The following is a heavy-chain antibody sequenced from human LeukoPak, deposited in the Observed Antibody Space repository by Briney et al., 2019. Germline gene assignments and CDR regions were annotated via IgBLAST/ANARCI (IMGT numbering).Heavy chain of an antibody. CDR2: IYTSGST. D-gene: IGHD4-17*01. CDR3: ARDELGGDYALHWYFDL. J-gene: IGHJ2*01. V-gene: IGHV4-4*07. Sequence: SETLSLTCTVSGGSISSYYWSWIRQPAGKGLEWIGRIYTSGSTNYNPSLKSRVTMSVDTSKNQFSLKLSSVTAADTAVYYCARDELGGDYALHWYFDLWGRGTLVTGSS. CDR1: GGSISSYY.